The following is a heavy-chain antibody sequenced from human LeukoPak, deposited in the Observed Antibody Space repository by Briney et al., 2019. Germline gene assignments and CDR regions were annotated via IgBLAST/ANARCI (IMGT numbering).Heavy chain of an antibody. Sequence: GGSLRLSCAASGFTFSSYSMNWVRQAPGKGLEWVSSISSSSSYIYYADSVKGRFTISRDNAKNSLYLQINSLRAEDTAVYYCARGRIAARPSSLDYWGQGTLVTVSS. CDR2: ISSSSSYI. CDR1: GFTFSSYS. J-gene: IGHJ4*02. D-gene: IGHD6-6*01. CDR3: ARGRIAARPSSLDY. V-gene: IGHV3-21*01.